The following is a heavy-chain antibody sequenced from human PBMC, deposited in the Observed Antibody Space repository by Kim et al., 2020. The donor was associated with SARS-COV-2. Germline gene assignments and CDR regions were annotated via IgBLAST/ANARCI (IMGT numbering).Heavy chain of an antibody. V-gene: IGHV3-20*01. Sequence: GGSLRLSCAASGFTFDDYGMSWVRQAPGKGLEWVSGINRNSDSTGYADSVKGRFTISRDNAKNSLFLQMNSPRAEDTALYHCVRGYAGGAFDPWGQGTLV. D-gene: IGHD3-16*01. CDR2: INRNSDST. CDR1: GFTFDDYG. J-gene: IGHJ5*02. CDR3: VRGYAGGAFDP.